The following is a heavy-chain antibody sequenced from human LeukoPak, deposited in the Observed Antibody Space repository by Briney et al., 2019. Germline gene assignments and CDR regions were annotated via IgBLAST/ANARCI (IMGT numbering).Heavy chain of an antibody. V-gene: IGHV3-23*01. CDR1: GFTFSSYG. CDR3: ARHPEPGYCSSTSCHESYFDY. D-gene: IGHD2-2*01. Sequence: GRSLRLSCVASGFTFSSYGMHWVRQAPGKGLEWVSAISGSGGRPYYADSVKGRFTISRDNSKNTLYLQMNSLRAEDTAVYYCARHPEPGYCSSTSCHESYFDYWGQGTLVTVSS. J-gene: IGHJ4*02. CDR2: ISGSGGRP.